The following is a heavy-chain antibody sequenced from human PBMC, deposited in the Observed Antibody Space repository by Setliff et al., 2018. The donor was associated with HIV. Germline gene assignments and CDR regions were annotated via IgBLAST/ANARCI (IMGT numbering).Heavy chain of an antibody. CDR1: GGSISSRSYY. Sequence: PSETLSLTCSVSGGSISSRSYYWSWIRQPPGKGLEWIGYIYYSGSTNYNPSLKSRVTISVDTSKNQFSLKLSSVTAADTAVYYCARRNQPPDLAFDIWGQGTMVTVSS. CDR3: ARRNQPPDLAFDI. J-gene: IGHJ3*02. CDR2: IYYSGST. D-gene: IGHD2-2*01. V-gene: IGHV4-61*05.